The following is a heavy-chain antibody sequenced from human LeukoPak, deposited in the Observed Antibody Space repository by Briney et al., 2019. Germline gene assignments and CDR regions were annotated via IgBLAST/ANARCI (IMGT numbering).Heavy chain of an antibody. D-gene: IGHD4-23*01. CDR2: ASGSGGST. J-gene: IGHJ4*02. CDR3: ARDLGSVVTPPSLDY. Sequence: GGSLRLSCAASGFTFSSYAMSWVRQAPGKGLEWVSSASGSGGSTYYADSVKGRFTISRDNSKNTLYLQMNSLRAEDTAVYYCARDLGSVVTPPSLDYWGQGTLVTVSS. V-gene: IGHV3-23*01. CDR1: GFTFSSYA.